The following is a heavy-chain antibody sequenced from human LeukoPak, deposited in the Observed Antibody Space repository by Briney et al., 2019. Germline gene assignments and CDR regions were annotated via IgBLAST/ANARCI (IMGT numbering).Heavy chain of an antibody. Sequence: SETLSLTCTVSGGSISSGSYYWSWIRQPAGKGLEWIGRIYTSGSTNYNPSLKSRVTISVDTSKNQFSLKLSSVAAADTAVYCCARGWIQLWYNWFDPWGQGTLVTVSS. J-gene: IGHJ5*02. CDR1: GGSISSGSYY. CDR3: ARGWIQLWYNWFDP. D-gene: IGHD5-18*01. CDR2: IYTSGST. V-gene: IGHV4-61*02.